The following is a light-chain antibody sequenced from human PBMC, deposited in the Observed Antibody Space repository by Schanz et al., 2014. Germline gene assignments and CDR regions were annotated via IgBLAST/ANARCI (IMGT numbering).Light chain of an antibody. V-gene: IGKV3-11*01. CDR2: EAS. J-gene: IGKJ1*01. CDR3: QQRSNWPSRT. CDR1: QSVSRY. Sequence: EIVLTQSPATLSVSPGERATLSCRASQSVSRYLAWYQQKPGQAPRLLIYEASNRATGIPARFSGSGSGTDFTLTISSLEPEDFAVYYCQQRSNWPSRTFGQGTKVEIK.